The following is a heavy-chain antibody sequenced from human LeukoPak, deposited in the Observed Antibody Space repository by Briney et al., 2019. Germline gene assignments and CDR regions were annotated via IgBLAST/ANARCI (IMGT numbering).Heavy chain of an antibody. CDR2: IFPSGGEI. V-gene: IGHV3-23*01. D-gene: IGHD3-10*01. CDR1: GFTFSTFA. J-gene: IGHJ5*02. Sequence: GGSLRLSCAASGFTFSTFAMIWVRQPPGKGLEWVSSIFPSGGEIHYADSVRGRFTISRDNSKSTLSLQMNSLRAEDTAVYYCARDRNYYGSGNYDPWGQGTLVTVSS. CDR3: ARDRNYYGSGNYDP.